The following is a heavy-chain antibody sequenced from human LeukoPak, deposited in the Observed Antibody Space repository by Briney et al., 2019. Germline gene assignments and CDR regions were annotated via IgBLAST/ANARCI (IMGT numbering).Heavy chain of an antibody. CDR1: GGTFSSYA. Sequence: GASVKVSCKCSGGTFSSYAISWVRQAPGQGLEWMGGIIPIFGTANYAQKFQGRVTITADESTSTAYMELSSLRSEDTAVYYCARDQIAARNWFDPWGQGTLVTVSS. CDR3: ARDQIAARNWFDP. J-gene: IGHJ5*02. CDR2: IIPIFGTA. V-gene: IGHV1-69*13. D-gene: IGHD6-6*01.